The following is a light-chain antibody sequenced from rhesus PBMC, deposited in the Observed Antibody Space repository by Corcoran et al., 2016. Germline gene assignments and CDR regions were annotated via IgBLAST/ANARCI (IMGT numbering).Light chain of an antibody. CDR2: EVS. CDR3: SSYASSSAFI. CDR1: SSDIGGYNR. J-gene: IGLJ1*01. Sequence: QAALTQSPSVSGSPGRSVPISCTGTSSDIGGYNRFCWYQQHPGKAPKLMIYEVSKRPSGVSDRFSGSKSGNTASLTISGLQAEDEADYYGSSYASSSAFIFGAGTRLTVL. V-gene: IGLV2-13*02.